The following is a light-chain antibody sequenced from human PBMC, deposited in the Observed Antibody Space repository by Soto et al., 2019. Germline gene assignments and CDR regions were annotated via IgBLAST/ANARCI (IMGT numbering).Light chain of an antibody. CDR1: QTVSSY. Sequence: ENVLTQSPGTLSLSPGERATLSCRASQTVSSYLTWYQQRPGQAPRLLISGASMRATGIPDRFSGSRSGTDFTLTISRLEPEDFALYYCQQYGTSPITFGQGKRLEIK. CDR2: GAS. CDR3: QQYGTSPIT. V-gene: IGKV3-20*01. J-gene: IGKJ5*01.